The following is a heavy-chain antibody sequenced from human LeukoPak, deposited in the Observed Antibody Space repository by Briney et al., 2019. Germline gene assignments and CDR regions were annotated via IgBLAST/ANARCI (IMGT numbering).Heavy chain of an antibody. J-gene: IGHJ4*02. CDR2: IYYSGST. V-gene: IGHV4-39*07. D-gene: IGHD3-10*01. CDR3: ASSGSITMVRGVISDY. Sequence: SETLSLTCTVSGGSISSSSYYWGWIRQPPGKGLEWIGSIYYSGSTYYNPSLKSRVTISVDTSKNQFSLKLSSVTAADTAVYYCASSGSITMVRGVISDYWGQGTLVTVSS. CDR1: GGSISSSSYY.